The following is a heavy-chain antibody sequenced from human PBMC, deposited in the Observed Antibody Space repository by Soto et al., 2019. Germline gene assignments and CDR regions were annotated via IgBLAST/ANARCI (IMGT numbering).Heavy chain of an antibody. Sequence: GGSLRLSCAASGFTFSSYGMHWVRQAPGKGLEWVAVIWYDGSNKYYADSVKGRFTISRDSSKNTLYLQMNSLRAEDTAVYYCARDLFEVVAAMYYYGMDVWGQGTTVTVSS. V-gene: IGHV3-33*01. D-gene: IGHD2-15*01. CDR1: GFTFSSYG. J-gene: IGHJ6*02. CDR3: ARDLFEVVAAMYYYGMDV. CDR2: IWYDGSNK.